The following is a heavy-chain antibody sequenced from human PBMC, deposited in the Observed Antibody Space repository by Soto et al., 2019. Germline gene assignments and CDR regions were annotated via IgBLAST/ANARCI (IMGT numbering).Heavy chain of an antibody. D-gene: IGHD4-17*01. J-gene: IGHJ3*02. CDR1: GFTFSCYG. Sequence: WGSLIVPCVSSGFTFSCYGMSWVGQAPGKGLEWVSAISGSGGSTYYADSVKGRFTISRDNSINMLYLQINSLRPEDTAVYYCAHPRGYGVFDAYDIWGQGAMVTVSS. CDR3: AHPRGYGVFDAYDI. CDR2: ISGSGGST. V-gene: IGHV3-23*01.